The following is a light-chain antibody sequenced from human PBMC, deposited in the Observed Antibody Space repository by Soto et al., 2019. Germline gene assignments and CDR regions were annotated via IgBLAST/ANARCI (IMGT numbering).Light chain of an antibody. Sequence: QLVLTQPPSASGTPGQTVTISCSGSSSNIGSNTVNWYQQLPGTAPKLLIYSNHQRPSGVPDRFSGSKSGASASLAITELQSEDEADYYCAAWDDSLNGPVFGGGTKVTVL. J-gene: IGLJ3*02. V-gene: IGLV1-44*01. CDR1: SSNIGSNT. CDR3: AAWDDSLNGPV. CDR2: SNH.